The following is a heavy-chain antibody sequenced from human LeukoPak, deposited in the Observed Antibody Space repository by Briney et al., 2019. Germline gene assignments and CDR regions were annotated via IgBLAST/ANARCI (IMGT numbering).Heavy chain of an antibody. CDR1: GFTFSDYY. CDR3: VGQQEMATIEGSLDY. J-gene: IGHJ4*02. V-gene: IGHV3-11*01. Sequence: PGGSLRLSCAASGFTFSDYYMSWIRQAPGKGLEWVSYISSSGSTIYYADSVKGRFTISRDNAKNSLYLQMNSLRAEDTAVYYCVGQQEMATIEGSLDYWGQGTLVTVSS. D-gene: IGHD5-24*01. CDR2: ISSSGSTI.